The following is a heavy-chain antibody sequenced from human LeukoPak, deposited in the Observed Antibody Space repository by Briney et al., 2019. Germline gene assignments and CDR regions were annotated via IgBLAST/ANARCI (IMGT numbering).Heavy chain of an antibody. D-gene: IGHD3-3*01. Sequence: ASVKVSCKASGYTFTSYGISWVRQAPGQGLEWMGWISAYNGNTNYAQKLQGRVTMTTDTSTSTAYMELRSLRSDDTAVYYCARDYTIFGVVIGFDPWGQGTLVTVFS. CDR2: ISAYNGNT. CDR1: GYTFTSYG. CDR3: ARDYTIFGVVIGFDP. J-gene: IGHJ5*02. V-gene: IGHV1-18*01.